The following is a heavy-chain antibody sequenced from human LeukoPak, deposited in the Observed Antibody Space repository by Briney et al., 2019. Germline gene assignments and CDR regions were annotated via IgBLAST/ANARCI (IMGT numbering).Heavy chain of an antibody. CDR2: ITSSSSTI. CDR1: GFTFSTYT. Sequence: GGSLRLSCAASGFTFSTYTMNWVRQAPGKGLEWVSYITSSSSTIYYADSVRGRFTISRDNAKNSLYLQMNSLRAEDTAVYYCAKFGWGSHGFDIWGQGTMVTVSS. J-gene: IGHJ3*02. V-gene: IGHV3-48*04. D-gene: IGHD3-10*01. CDR3: AKFGWGSHGFDI.